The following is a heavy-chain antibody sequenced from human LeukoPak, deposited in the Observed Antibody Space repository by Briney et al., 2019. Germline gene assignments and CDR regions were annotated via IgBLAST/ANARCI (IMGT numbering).Heavy chain of an antibody. CDR3: VTVSRLR. J-gene: IGHJ4*02. Sequence: PGGSLRLSCAASGFTFSSYYMSWVRQAPGKGLEWVANINQDGSDKYYVDSVKGRFTISRDNAKNSLYLQMNSLRAEDTAVYYCVTVSRLRWGQGSMVTVSS. V-gene: IGHV3-7*01. D-gene: IGHD4-17*01. CDR1: GFTFSSYY. CDR2: INQDGSDK.